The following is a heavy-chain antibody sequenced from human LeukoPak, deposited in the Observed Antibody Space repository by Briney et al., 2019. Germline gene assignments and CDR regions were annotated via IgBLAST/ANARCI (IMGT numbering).Heavy chain of an antibody. D-gene: IGHD1-14*01. J-gene: IGHJ3*02. CDR2: IYYSGST. CDR1: GGSISSYY. CDR3: ARNLPGDAFDI. Sequence: SETLSLTCTVSGGSISSYYWSWIRQPPGKGLEWIGYIYYSGSTNYNPSLKSRVTISVDAYKNQFSLKLSSVTAADTAVYYCARNLPGDAFDIWGQGTMVTVSS. V-gene: IGHV4-59*01.